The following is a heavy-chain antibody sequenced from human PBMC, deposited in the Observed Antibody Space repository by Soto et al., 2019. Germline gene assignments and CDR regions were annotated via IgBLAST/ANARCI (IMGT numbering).Heavy chain of an antibody. J-gene: IGHJ5*02. V-gene: IGHV1-18*01. CDR1: GYTFNNYG. CDR3: ARGDSFEP. Sequence: GPEVKKPGASVKVSCKASGYTFNNYGINWVRQAPGQGLEWMGWISTFNGHTDYAQKRRGRVTMATDTSTTTAYMELRSLRSDDTAVYYCARGDSFEPWGQGTLVTVSS. CDR2: ISTFNGHT.